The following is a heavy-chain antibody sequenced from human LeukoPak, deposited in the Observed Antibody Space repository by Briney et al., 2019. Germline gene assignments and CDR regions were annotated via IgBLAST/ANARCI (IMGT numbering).Heavy chain of an antibody. CDR3: ARDTSRGYGLGRVFDY. J-gene: IGHJ4*02. Sequence: SETLSLTCTVSGGSISSYYWSWIRQPPGKGLEWIGYIYYSGSTNYNPSLKSRVTISVDTSKNQFSLKLSSVTAADTAVYYCARDTSRGYGLGRVFDYWGQGTLVTVSS. CDR2: IYYSGST. V-gene: IGHV4-59*01. D-gene: IGHD3-10*01. CDR1: GGSISSYY.